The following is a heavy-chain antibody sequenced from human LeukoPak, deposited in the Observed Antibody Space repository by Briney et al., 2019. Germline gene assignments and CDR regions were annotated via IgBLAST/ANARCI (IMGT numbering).Heavy chain of an antibody. CDR1: KFTSSHYG. J-gene: IGHJ4*02. D-gene: IGHD3-3*01. Sequence: GGSLRLSCSASKFTSSHYGMQWVRQAPGKGLEWVAVISGDGSIKIYADSVKGRFTLSRDNSINTVDLQMNSLRAEDTAVYYCVKEYHSRGFGAYFDYWGQGTLVTVSS. CDR2: ISGDGSIK. CDR3: VKEYHSRGFGAYFDY. V-gene: IGHV3-30*18.